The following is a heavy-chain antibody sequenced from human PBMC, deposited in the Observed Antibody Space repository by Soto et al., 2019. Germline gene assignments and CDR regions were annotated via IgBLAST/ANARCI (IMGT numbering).Heavy chain of an antibody. J-gene: IGHJ5*02. V-gene: IGHV4-34*01. CDR3: ARAPWGVIMVRTNWFDP. Sequence: QVQLQQWGAGLLKPSETLSLTCAVYGGSFSGYYWSWIRQPPGKGLEWIGEINHSGSTNYNPSLKSRVTISVDTSKNQFSLKLSSMTAADTAVYYCARAPWGVIMVRTNWFDPWGQGTLVTVSS. CDR1: GGSFSGYY. D-gene: IGHD3-10*01. CDR2: INHSGST.